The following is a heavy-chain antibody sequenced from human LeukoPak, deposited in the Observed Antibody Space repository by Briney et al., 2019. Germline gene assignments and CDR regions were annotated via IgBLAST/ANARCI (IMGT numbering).Heavy chain of an antibody. D-gene: IGHD4-11*01. V-gene: IGHV1-69*05. CDR3: AREDYSDYGDY. CDR1: GYTFTGYY. Sequence: SVKVSCKASGYTFTGYYMHWVRQAPGQGLEWMGRIIPIFGTANYAQKFQGRVTITTDESTSTAYMELSSLRSEDTAVYYCAREDYSDYGDYWGQGTLVTVSS. CDR2: IIPIFGTA. J-gene: IGHJ4*02.